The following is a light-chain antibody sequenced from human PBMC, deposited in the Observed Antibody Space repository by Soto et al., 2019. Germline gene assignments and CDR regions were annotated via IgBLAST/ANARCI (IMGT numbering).Light chain of an antibody. CDR1: SSDVGGHNY. CDR3: SSYTSRTTLDVV. Sequence: QSALTQPASVSGSPGQSITISCTGTSSDVGGHNYVSWYQQHPGTAPKLMIYEVTNRPSGVSNRFSGSKSGNTASLTISRLQAEDEADYYCSSYTSRTTLDVVFGGGTKLTV. CDR2: EVT. J-gene: IGLJ2*01. V-gene: IGLV2-14*01.